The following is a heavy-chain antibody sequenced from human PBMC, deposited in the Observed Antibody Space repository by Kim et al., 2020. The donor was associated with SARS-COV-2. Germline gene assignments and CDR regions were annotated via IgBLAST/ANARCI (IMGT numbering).Heavy chain of an antibody. CDR2: ISGDGGRT. Sequence: GGSLRLSCAASGFTFDDYAMHWVRQPPGRGLEWVSLISGDGGRTYYADSVKGRSIITRDNSKNSLYLQMNSLTTEDTALYYCAKLDSSSSSSSDYWGQGTLVTVSS. CDR1: GFTFDDYA. D-gene: IGHD6-13*01. V-gene: IGHV3-43*02. CDR3: AKLDSSSSSSSDY. J-gene: IGHJ4*02.